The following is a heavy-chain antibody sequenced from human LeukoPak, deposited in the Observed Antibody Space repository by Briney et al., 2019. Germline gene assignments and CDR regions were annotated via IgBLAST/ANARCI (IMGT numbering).Heavy chain of an antibody. CDR1: GDSMSSNYYY. CDR2: VYFTGSP. V-gene: IGHV4-39*01. D-gene: IGHD2-2*01. J-gene: IGHJ6*03. Sequence: SETLSLTCTVSGDSMSSNYYYWGWIRQPPGKGLEWIGTVYFTGSPYYNPSLKSRVTISVDTSETQFSLTLSSVTAADTAVYFCARHLVVPATTYYYYYMGVWGKGTTVTVSS. CDR3: ARHLVVPATTYYYYYMGV.